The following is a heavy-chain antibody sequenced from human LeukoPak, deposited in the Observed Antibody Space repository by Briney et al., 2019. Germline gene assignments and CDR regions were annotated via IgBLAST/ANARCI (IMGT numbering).Heavy chain of an antibody. Sequence: PGGSLRLSCAASGFTFSSYSMNWVRQAPGKGLEWVSAISDSGGDTYYADSVKGRFTISRDNSKNTLFLQMNSLRAEDTAVYYCAKDPVGATPFDYWGQGSLVTVSS. CDR3: AKDPVGATPFDY. CDR2: ISDSGGDT. V-gene: IGHV3-23*01. D-gene: IGHD1-26*01. J-gene: IGHJ4*02. CDR1: GFTFSSYS.